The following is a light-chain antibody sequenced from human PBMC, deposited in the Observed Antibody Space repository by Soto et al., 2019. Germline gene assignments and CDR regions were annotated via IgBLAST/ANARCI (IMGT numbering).Light chain of an antibody. CDR3: QQSYSTPIT. CDR2: AAS. J-gene: IGKJ5*01. CDR1: QSISSY. Sequence: DIQMTQSPSSLSASVGDRVTITCRASQSISSYLNGYQQKPGKAPKLLIYAASSLQSGVPSRFSGSGSGTEFTLTISSLQPEEFATDYGQQSYSTPITFGQGTRLEIK. V-gene: IGKV1-39*01.